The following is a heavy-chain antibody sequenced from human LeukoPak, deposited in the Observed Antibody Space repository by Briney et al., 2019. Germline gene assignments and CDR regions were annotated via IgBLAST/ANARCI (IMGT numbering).Heavy chain of an antibody. CDR1: GFSFNMFP. D-gene: IGHD7-27*01. Sequence: GGSLRLSCAASGFSFNMFPMHWVRQAPGKGLECVAVIPYDGNNKYYADSVNGRFTISRDNSKNTLFLQMNSLRTEDTAIYHCARGGNWGYFDYWGQGTLVTVSS. V-gene: IGHV3-30*04. J-gene: IGHJ4*02. CDR2: IPYDGNNK. CDR3: ARGGNWGYFDY.